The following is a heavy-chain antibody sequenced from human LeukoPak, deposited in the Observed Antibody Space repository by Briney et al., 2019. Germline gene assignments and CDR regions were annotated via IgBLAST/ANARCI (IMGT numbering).Heavy chain of an antibody. CDR2: ISYNSDTI. Sequence: GGSLRLSCAASGFTFDDYAMHWVRQAPGKGLEWVSGISYNSDTIAYADSVKGRFTISRDNAKNSLYMQMNSLRAEDTALYYCAKDYCGGDCYSGWYFDLWGRGTLVTVSS. CDR1: GFTFDDYA. CDR3: AKDYCGGDCYSGWYFDL. D-gene: IGHD2-21*02. J-gene: IGHJ2*01. V-gene: IGHV3-9*01.